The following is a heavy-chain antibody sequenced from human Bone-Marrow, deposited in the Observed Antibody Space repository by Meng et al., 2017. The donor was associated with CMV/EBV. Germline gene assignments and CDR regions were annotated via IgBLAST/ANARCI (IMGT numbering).Heavy chain of an antibody. J-gene: IGHJ4*02. CDR2: IIPIFGTA. CDR3: AGRLGRGVFDY. CDR1: GVTLSSYV. Sequence: VPLGQSGAGGKRPGSSVKVSSKASGVTLSSYVIGWGRQAPGQGLEWMGGIIPIFGTANYAQKCQGRVTITADESTSTAYMELSSLRSEDTAVYYCAGRLGRGVFDYWGQGTLVTVSS. D-gene: IGHD3-10*01. V-gene: IGHV1-69*12.